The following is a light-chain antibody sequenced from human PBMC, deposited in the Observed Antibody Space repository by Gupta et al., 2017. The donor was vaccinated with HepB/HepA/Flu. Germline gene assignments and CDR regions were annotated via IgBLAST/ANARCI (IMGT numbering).Light chain of an antibody. CDR3: CSYARSSTFV. V-gene: IGLV2-23*02. CDR1: SSDVGSYNL. CDR2: EVT. J-gene: IGLJ1*01. Sequence: QSALTQPDSVSGSPGQSITISCTGTSSDVGSYNLVSWYQQHPGKAPKLMIYEVTKRPSGVSNRFSGSKSGNTASLTISGLQAEDEADYYCCSYARSSTFVFGTGTKVTVL.